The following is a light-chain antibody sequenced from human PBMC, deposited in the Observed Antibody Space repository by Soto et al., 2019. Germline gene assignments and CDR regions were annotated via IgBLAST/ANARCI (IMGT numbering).Light chain of an antibody. V-gene: IGLV1-44*01. Sequence: QSVLTQPASAAGTAGQRVTISCSGSSSNIGSNPVKWYLQLPGTAPKLLIYRNNERPSGVPDRFSGSKSGASASLAISGLQSEDEADYHCATWDDGLYGPVFGGGTKLTVL. J-gene: IGLJ3*02. CDR2: RNN. CDR1: SSNIGSNP. CDR3: ATWDDGLYGPV.